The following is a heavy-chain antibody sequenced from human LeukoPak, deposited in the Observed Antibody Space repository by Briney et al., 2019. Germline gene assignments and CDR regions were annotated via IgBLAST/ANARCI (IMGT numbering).Heavy chain of an antibody. CDR3: ARGQVYYDSSGYYLDAFDI. Sequence: ASVKVSCKASGYTFTSYDINWVRQATGQGLEWMGWMNPNSGNTGYAQKFQGRVTITRNTSISTAYMELSSLRSEDTAVYYCARGQVYYDSSGYYLDAFDIWGQGTMVTVSS. D-gene: IGHD3-22*01. V-gene: IGHV1-8*03. CDR1: GYTFTSYD. J-gene: IGHJ3*02. CDR2: MNPNSGNT.